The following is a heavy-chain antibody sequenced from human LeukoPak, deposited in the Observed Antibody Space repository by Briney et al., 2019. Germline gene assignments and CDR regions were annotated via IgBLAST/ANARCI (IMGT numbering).Heavy chain of an antibody. D-gene: IGHD3-22*01. J-gene: IGHJ6*02. CDR3: ERVRYYDSSGYYPLLHYYYYGMDV. CDR1: GGTFSSYA. V-gene: IGHV1-69*13. CDR2: IIPIFGTA. Sequence: SVKVSCKASGGTFSSYAISWVRQAPGQGLEWMGGIIPIFGTANYAQKFQGRVTITADESTSTAYMELSSLRSEDTAVYYCERVRYYDSSGYYPLLHYYYYGMDVWGQGTTVTVSS.